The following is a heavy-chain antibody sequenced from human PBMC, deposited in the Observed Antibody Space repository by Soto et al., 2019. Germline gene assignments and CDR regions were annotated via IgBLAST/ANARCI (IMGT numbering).Heavy chain of an antibody. CDR1: GGSISSSSYY. CDR3: ARLVAAAGKVDY. V-gene: IGHV4-39*01. CDR2: IYYSGST. Sequence: QLQLQESGPGLVKPSETLSLTCTVSGGSISSSSYYWGWIRQPPGKGLEWIGSIYYSGSTYYNPSLKSRVTISVDTSKNQFSLKLSSVTAADTAVYYCARLVAAAGKVDYWGQGTLDTVSS. J-gene: IGHJ4*02. D-gene: IGHD6-13*01.